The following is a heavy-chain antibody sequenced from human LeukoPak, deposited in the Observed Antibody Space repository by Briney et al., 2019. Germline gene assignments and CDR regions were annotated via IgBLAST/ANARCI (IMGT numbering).Heavy chain of an antibody. CDR2: IYYSGST. Sequence: SETLSLTCTVSGGSISSYYWSWIRQPPGKGLEWIRYIYYSGSTNYNPSLKSRVTISVDTSKNQFSLKLSSVTAADTAVYYCARVLVRYFDRNHAFDIWGQGTMVTVSS. D-gene: IGHD3-9*01. J-gene: IGHJ3*02. CDR1: GGSISSYY. CDR3: ARVLVRYFDRNHAFDI. V-gene: IGHV4-59*01.